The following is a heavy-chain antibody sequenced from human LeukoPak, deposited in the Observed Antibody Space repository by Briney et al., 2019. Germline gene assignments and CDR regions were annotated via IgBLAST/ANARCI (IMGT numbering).Heavy chain of an antibody. CDR2: IYHSGST. Sequence: SETLSLTCAVSGYSISSGYYWGWIRQPPGKGLEWIGSIYHSGSTYYNPSLKSRVTISVDTSKNQSSLKLSSVTAADTAVYYCARTLYYYDSSGYSYWGQGTLVTVSS. D-gene: IGHD3-22*01. V-gene: IGHV4-38-2*01. CDR3: ARTLYYYDSSGYSY. J-gene: IGHJ4*02. CDR1: GYSISSGYY.